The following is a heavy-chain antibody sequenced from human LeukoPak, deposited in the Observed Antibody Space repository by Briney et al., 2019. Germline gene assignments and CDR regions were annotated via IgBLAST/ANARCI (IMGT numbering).Heavy chain of an antibody. D-gene: IGHD6-13*01. CDR3: ARDLWAWQQLVKGSNPFDP. CDR1: GGTFSSYA. CDR2: IIPIFGTA. Sequence: VASVKVSCKASGGTFSSYAISWVRQAPGQGLEWMGRIIPIFGTANYAQKFQGRVTITADKSTSTAYMELSSLRSEDTAVYYCARDLWAWQQLVKGSNPFDPWGQGTLVTVSS. J-gene: IGHJ5*02. V-gene: IGHV1-69*06.